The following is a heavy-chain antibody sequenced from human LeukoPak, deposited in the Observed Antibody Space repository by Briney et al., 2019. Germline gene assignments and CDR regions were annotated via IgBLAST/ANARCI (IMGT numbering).Heavy chain of an antibody. CDR3: ARGYYAYSSDY. Sequence: SETLSLTCAVYGGSFSGYYWSWIRQPPGKGLEWIGEINHSGSTNYNPSLKSRVTISVDTSKNQFSLKLSSVTAADTAVYYCARGYYAYSSDYWGQGTLVTVSS. CDR2: INHSGST. D-gene: IGHD3-16*01. J-gene: IGHJ4*02. V-gene: IGHV4-34*01. CDR1: GGSFSGYY.